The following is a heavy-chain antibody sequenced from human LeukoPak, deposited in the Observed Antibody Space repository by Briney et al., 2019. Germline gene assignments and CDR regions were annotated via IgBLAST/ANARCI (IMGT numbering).Heavy chain of an antibody. D-gene: IGHD4-17*01. J-gene: IGHJ4*02. V-gene: IGHV3-53*01. CDR2: IYSGGST. CDR3: AQDHLGFGDYWFGY. CDR1: GFTVSSNY. Sequence: PGGSLRLSCAASGFTVSSNYMSWVRQAPGKGLEWVSVIYSGGSTYYADSVKGRFTISRDNSKNTLFLQMNSLRVEDTAVYYCAQDHLGFGDYWFGYWGQGTLVSVSS.